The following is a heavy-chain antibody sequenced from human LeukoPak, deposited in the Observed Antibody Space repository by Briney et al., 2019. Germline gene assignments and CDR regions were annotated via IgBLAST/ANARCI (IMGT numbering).Heavy chain of an antibody. CDR3: AKVTYGSGTYGAFDS. D-gene: IGHD3-10*01. Sequence: GGSLRLSCAASGFTFSSHGMSWVRQAPGKGLEWVSTISGSGDYTYYADSVKGRFAISRDNSKNTLYLQMNSLRAEDTAIYYCAKVTYGSGTYGAFDSWGQGTLVTVSS. V-gene: IGHV3-23*01. J-gene: IGHJ4*02. CDR1: GFTFSSHG. CDR2: ISGSGDYT.